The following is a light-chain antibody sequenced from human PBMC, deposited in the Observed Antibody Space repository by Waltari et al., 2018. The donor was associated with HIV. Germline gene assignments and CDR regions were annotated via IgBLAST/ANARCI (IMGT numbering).Light chain of an antibody. J-gene: IGLJ2*01. CDR3: SSYTSSSTLV. CDR2: EVS. CDR1: VRAVGGSNY. Sequence: QSALTQPASVSGSPGPSITISCPGPVRAVGGSNYVYWYQQHPGQAPQLMIYEVSNRPSGVSNRFSGSKSGNTASLTISGLQAEDEADYYCSSYTSSSTLVFGGGTKLTVL. V-gene: IGLV2-14*01.